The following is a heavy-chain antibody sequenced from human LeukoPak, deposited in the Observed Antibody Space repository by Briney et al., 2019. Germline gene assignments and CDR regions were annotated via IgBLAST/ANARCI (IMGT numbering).Heavy chain of an antibody. CDR3: ARVAEIQFGLGSGFDS. CDR1: GFTFSRYT. CDR2: ISSGSSTT. D-gene: IGHD3-16*01. Sequence: GGSLRLSCAASGFTFSRYTMNWVRQAPGKGLEWVSFISSGSSTTYYADSVKGRFTISRDNAESSLYLQMNSLRDEDTAVYYCARVAEIQFGLGSGFDSWGQGTVVPVSS. J-gene: IGHJ4*02. V-gene: IGHV3-48*02.